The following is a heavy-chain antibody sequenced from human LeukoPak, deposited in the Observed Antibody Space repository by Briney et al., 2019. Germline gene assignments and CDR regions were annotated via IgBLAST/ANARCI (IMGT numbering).Heavy chain of an antibody. J-gene: IGHJ4*02. V-gene: IGHV4-59*08. Sequence: SETLSLTCTVSGGSISSYYWSWIRQPPGKGLEWIGYIYYSGSTNYNPSLKSRVTISVDTSKNQFSLKLSSVTAADTAVYYCRGYGDYVDYWGQGTLVTVSS. D-gene: IGHD4-17*01. CDR1: GGSISSYY. CDR3: RGYGDYVDY. CDR2: IYYSGST.